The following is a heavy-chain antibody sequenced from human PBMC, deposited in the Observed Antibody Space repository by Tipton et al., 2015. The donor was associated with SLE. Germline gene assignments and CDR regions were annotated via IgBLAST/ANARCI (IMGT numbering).Heavy chain of an antibody. Sequence: TLSLTCTVSGGSISSGSYYWSWIRQHPGKGLEWIGYIYYSGSTYYNPSLKSRVTISVDTSKNQFSLKLSSVTAADTAVYYCAREGCSSTSCYGYYYMDVWGKGTTVTVSS. V-gene: IGHV4-31*03. D-gene: IGHD2-2*01. CDR1: GGSISSGSYY. CDR2: IYYSGST. J-gene: IGHJ6*03. CDR3: AREGCSSTSCYGYYYMDV.